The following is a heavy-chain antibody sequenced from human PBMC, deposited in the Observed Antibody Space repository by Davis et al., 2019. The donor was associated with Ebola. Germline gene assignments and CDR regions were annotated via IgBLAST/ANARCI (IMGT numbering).Heavy chain of an antibody. CDR2: ISGSGSST. V-gene: IGHV3-23*01. D-gene: IGHD1-7*01. Sequence: GGSLRLSCAASGFTFRNYAMSWVRQAPGKGLEWVSAISGSGSSTYYADSVKGRFTISRDNSKNTLYLQMNSLRAEDTAVYYCAKEKTGTILYWGQGTLVTVSS. CDR1: GFTFRNYA. J-gene: IGHJ4*02. CDR3: AKEKTGTILY.